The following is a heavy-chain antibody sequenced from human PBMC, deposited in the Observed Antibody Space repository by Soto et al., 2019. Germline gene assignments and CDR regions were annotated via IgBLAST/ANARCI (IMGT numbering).Heavy chain of an antibody. J-gene: IGHJ6*03. CDR1: GGSISSGGYY. Sequence: SQTLSLTCTVSGGSISSGGYYWTWIRQHPGKGLEWIGYIYYSGSTYYNPSLKSRITISVDTSKNQFSLKLSSVTAADTAVYYCARARTANTHYGGYYDYMDVWGKGTTVTVSS. CDR3: ARARTANTHYGGYYDYMDV. CDR2: IYYSGST. D-gene: IGHD3-16*01. V-gene: IGHV4-31*03.